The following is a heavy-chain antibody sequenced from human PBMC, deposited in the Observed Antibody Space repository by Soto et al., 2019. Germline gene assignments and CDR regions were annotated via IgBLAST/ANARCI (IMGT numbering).Heavy chain of an antibody. CDR1: GYTFTSYD. V-gene: IGHV1-8*01. CDR3: ARGGRIAAAGRRSWVYDAFDI. CDR2: MNPNSGNT. D-gene: IGHD6-13*01. J-gene: IGHJ3*02. Sequence: ASVKVSCKASGYTFTSYDINWVRQATGQGLEWMGWMNPNSGNTGYAQKFQGRVTMTRNTSISTAYMELSSLRSEDTAVYYCARGGRIAAAGRRSWVYDAFDIWGQGTMVTVSS.